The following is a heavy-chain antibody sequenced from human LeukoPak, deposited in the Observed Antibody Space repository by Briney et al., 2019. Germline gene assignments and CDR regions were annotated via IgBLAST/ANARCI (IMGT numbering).Heavy chain of an antibody. CDR1: GFTLGNYW. CDR3: AKEAAVPNTVFDY. Sequence: GGSLRLSCAASGFTLGNYWMHWVRHAPGKGLVWVSRIQSDGSTTTYADSVKGRFTISRDNAKNTLYLQMNSLRAEDTAVYYCAKEAAVPNTVFDYWGQGSLVTVSS. D-gene: IGHD4-17*01. J-gene: IGHJ4*02. CDR2: IQSDGSTT. V-gene: IGHV3-74*01.